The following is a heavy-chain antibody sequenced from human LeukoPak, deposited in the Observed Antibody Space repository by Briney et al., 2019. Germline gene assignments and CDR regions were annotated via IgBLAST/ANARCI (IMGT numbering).Heavy chain of an antibody. CDR2: MHTGGTT. J-gene: IGHJ5*02. V-gene: IGHV3-53*01. Sequence: PGGSLRLSCAASGLSVSGTHMSWVRQAPGGGLEGVTAMHTGGTTYYTDAVTGRFTVSRDTSRNILFLHMDSLRAEDTAVYYCAKDEVTSGGGLASWGQGTLVIVSS. CDR1: GLSVSGTH. D-gene: IGHD2-21*02. CDR3: AKDEVTSGGGLAS.